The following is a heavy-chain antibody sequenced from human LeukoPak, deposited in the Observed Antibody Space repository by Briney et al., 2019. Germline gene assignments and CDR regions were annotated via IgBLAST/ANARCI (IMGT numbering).Heavy chain of an antibody. Sequence: GGSLRLSCAASGFTFSSFWMNWVRQAPGKGLEWVANIKQDGSEKYYVDSVKGRFTISRDNAKNSLYLQMNSLRAEDTAMYYCAGGQGWLLDYWGQGILVTVSS. CDR3: AGGQGWLLDY. D-gene: IGHD2-15*01. CDR2: IKQDGSEK. V-gene: IGHV3-7*05. CDR1: GFTFSSFW. J-gene: IGHJ4*02.